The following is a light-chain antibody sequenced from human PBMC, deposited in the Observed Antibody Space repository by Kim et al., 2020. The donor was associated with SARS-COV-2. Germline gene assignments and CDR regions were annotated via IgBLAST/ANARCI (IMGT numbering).Light chain of an antibody. Sequence: GQRVTIACSGGSSNSGSYAVNWYQHLPGTTPKLLIYTNYQRTSGVPDRFSGSKSGTSASLAISGLQSEDEADYYCAAWDDSLHEYVFGTGTKVTVL. J-gene: IGLJ1*01. V-gene: IGLV1-44*01. CDR3: AAWDDSLHEYV. CDR2: TNY. CDR1: SSNSGSYA.